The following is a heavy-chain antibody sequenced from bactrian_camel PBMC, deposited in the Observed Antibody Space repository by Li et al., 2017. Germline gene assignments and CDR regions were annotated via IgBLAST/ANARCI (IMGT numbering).Heavy chain of an antibody. CDR2: IDNDGYT. Sequence: HVQLVESGGGSVQTGGSLRLSCAASGDIASIGCMGWFRQAPGKARERIAAIDNDGYTAYRDSLKGRFTISKDSATNTLFLQMNSLKSEDTAIYYCAAASWAGTSLRPSEYVYWGQGTQVTVS. CDR3: AAASWAGTSLRPSEYVY. CDR1: GDIASIGC. V-gene: IGHV3S53*01. D-gene: IGHD1*01. J-gene: IGHJ4*01.